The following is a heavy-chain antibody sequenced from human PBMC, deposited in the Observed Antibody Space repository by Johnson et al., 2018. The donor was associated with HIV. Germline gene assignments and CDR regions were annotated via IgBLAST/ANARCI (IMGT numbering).Heavy chain of an antibody. CDR3: ARDRAAAGPDAFDI. CDR1: GFTFSSYG. Sequence: QVQLVESGGGVVQPGGSLRLSCAASGFTFSSYGMHWVRQAPGKGLEWVAFIRYDGSNKYYADSVKGRFTISRDNSKNTLYLQMNSLRAEDTAVYYCARDRAAAGPDAFDIWGQGTMVTVSS. V-gene: IGHV3-30*02. J-gene: IGHJ3*02. CDR2: IRYDGSNK. D-gene: IGHD6-13*01.